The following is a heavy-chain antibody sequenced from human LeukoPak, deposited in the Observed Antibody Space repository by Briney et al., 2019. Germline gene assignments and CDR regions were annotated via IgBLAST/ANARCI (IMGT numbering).Heavy chain of an antibody. Sequence: SETPSLTCAVSGGSISSGGYSWSWLRQPPGKGLEWIGYIYYSGSTYYNPSLKSRVTISVDTSKNQFSLKLSSVTAADTAVYYCARELAAAGTSRFDPWGQGTLVTVSS. J-gene: IGHJ5*02. CDR1: GGSISSGGYS. D-gene: IGHD6-13*01. CDR3: ARELAAAGTSRFDP. V-gene: IGHV4-30-4*07. CDR2: IYYSGST.